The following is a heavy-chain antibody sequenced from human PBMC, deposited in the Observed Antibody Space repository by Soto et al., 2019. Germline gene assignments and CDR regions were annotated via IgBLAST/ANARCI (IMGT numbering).Heavy chain of an antibody. CDR3: ARMTCYDFLTDYPSGYYFDY. Sequence: SETLSLTCTVSGGSITTNYWSWIRQPPGKGLERIGDIYYRGSTNYNPSLKSRVTISVDTSKNHFSLKMGSVTAADTAAYYCARMTCYDFLTDYPSGYYFDYWGQGTLVTVS. V-gene: IGHV4-59*01. CDR1: GGSITTNY. CDR2: IYYRGST. D-gene: IGHD3-9*01. J-gene: IGHJ4*02.